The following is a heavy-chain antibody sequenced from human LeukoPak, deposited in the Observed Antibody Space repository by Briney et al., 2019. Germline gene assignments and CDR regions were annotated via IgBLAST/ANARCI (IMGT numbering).Heavy chain of an antibody. CDR3: ARDYEDSSGYCYYDY. V-gene: IGHV3-21*06. CDR2: ISSSSSYI. Sequence: PGGSLRLSCAASGFSFSSNAMNWVRQAPGKGLEWVSSISSSSSYIYYADSVKGRSTISRDNAKNSLYLQMNSLRAEDTAVYYCARDYEDSSGYCYYDYWGQGTLVTVSS. J-gene: IGHJ4*02. CDR1: GFSFSSNA. D-gene: IGHD3-22*01.